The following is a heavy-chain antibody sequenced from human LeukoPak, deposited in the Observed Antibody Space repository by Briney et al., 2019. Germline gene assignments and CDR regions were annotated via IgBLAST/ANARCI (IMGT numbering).Heavy chain of an antibody. J-gene: IGHJ3*01. CDR3: ARDFPGIGRGTFDF. CDR2: INQDGSDM. Sequence: GGSLRLSCAASGFIFNTFWMNWVRLTPGKGLEWVAKINQDGSDMYYVDSVKGRFFVSRDNARDLVYLQMNSLRVDDTAVYYCARDFPGIGRGTFDFWGQGTIIIVSS. V-gene: IGHV3-7*03. D-gene: IGHD3-10*01. CDR1: GFIFNTFW.